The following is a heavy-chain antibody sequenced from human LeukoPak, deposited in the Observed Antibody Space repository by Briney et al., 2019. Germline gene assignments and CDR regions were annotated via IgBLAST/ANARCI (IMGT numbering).Heavy chain of an antibody. Sequence: GGSLRLSCAASGFTFDDYGMSWVRRAPGKGLEWVSGINWNGGSTGYADSVKGRFTISRDNAKNSLYLQMNSLRAEDTALYYCARVTGYSYGYDYWGQGALVTVSS. CDR3: ARVTGYSYGYDY. CDR1: GFTFDDYG. CDR2: INWNGGST. J-gene: IGHJ4*02. D-gene: IGHD5-18*01. V-gene: IGHV3-20*04.